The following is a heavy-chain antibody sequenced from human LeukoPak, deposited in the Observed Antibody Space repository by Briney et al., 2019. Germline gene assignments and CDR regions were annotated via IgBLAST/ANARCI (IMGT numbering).Heavy chain of an antibody. CDR3: ARLGNVVATGYYYYYGMDV. V-gene: IGHV4-39*01. CDR2: IYYSGST. CDR1: GGSINSSSYY. Sequence: SETLSITCTVSGGSINSSSYYWGWIRQPPGKGLEWIGSIYYSGSTYYNPSLKSRVTISVDTSKNQFSLKLSSVTAADTAVYYCARLGNVVATGYYYYYGMDVWGQGTTVTVSS. D-gene: IGHD5-12*01. J-gene: IGHJ6*02.